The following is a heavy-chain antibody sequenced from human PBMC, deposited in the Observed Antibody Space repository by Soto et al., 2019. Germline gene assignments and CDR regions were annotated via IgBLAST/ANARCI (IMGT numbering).Heavy chain of an antibody. J-gene: IGHJ4*02. V-gene: IGHV3-23*01. D-gene: IGHD2-21*01. CDR3: AKDAVYNDGLWLMDH. Sequence: GSLRLSCAGSGFTLTRSAVSWVRQAPGKGLEWVSGISAGGGGTYYADSVKGRFTISRDVAKNTVYLQMNGLRVEDTAVYYCAKDAVYNDGLWLMDHWGQGTQVTVSS. CDR1: GFTLTRSA. CDR2: ISAGGGGT.